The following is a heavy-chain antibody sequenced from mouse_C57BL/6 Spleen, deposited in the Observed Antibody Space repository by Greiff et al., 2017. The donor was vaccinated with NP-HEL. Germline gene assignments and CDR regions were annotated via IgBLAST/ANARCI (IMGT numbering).Heavy chain of an antibody. V-gene: IGHV1-64*01. D-gene: IGHD2-4*01. Sequence: VQLQQPGAELVKPGASVKLSCKASGYTFTSYWMHWVKQRPGQGLEWIGMIHPNSGSTNYNEKFKSKATLTVDKSSSTAYMQLSSLTSEDSAVYYCARRRGNDYFFDYWGQGTTLTVSS. CDR2: IHPNSGST. J-gene: IGHJ2*01. CDR1: GYTFTSYW. CDR3: ARRRGNDYFFDY.